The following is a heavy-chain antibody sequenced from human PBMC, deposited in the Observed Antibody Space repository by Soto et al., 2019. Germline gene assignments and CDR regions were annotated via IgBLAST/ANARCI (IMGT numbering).Heavy chain of an antibody. CDR1: GGYISGGYYS. CDR3: AREGPVVPAAIGYYYGMDV. CDR2: IYNSGST. V-gene: IGHV4-30-2*01. D-gene: IGHD2-2*01. J-gene: IGHJ6*02. Sequence: SETLSLTCAVSGGYISGGYYSWSWIRQPPGKGLEWIGFIYNSGSTYYNSSLKSRVAISVDTSKNQFSLKLSSVTAADTAVYYCAREGPVVPAAIGYYYGMDVWGQGTTVTVSS.